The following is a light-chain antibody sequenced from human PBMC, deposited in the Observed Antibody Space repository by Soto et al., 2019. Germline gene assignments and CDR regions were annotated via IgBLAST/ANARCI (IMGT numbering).Light chain of an antibody. CDR1: HSVSSNY. V-gene: IGKV3-20*01. J-gene: IGKJ1*01. CDR2: DVS. Sequence: EIVLTQSPGTLSLSPGERATLSCRSSHSVSSNYLAWYQQKPGQAPRLLLYDVSSRATGIPDRFSGSGSGTDFTRTISRLELVDFAVYYGHQYGISPTFGQGTKVDIK. CDR3: HQYGISPT.